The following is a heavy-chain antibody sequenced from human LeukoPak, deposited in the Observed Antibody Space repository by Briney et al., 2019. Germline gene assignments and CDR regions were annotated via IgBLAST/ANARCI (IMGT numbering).Heavy chain of an antibody. Sequence: PGGSLRLSCAASGFTLSSNWMNWVRQAPGKGLEGVAIIKQDGSEKYYVDSVKGRFTISRDNAKTSLYLQMNSLRAEDTAVYYCARGNGFIIDYWGQGTLVTVSS. J-gene: IGHJ4*02. CDR1: GFTLSSNW. V-gene: IGHV3-7*01. CDR3: ARGNGFIIDY. CDR2: IKQDGSEK. D-gene: IGHD2-8*01.